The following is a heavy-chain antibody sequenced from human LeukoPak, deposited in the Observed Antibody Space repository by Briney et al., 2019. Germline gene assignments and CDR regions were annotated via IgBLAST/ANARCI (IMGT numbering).Heavy chain of an antibody. CDR3: AIRHGYYDGSCYWVQ. D-gene: IGHD3-22*01. Sequence: GGALRLSCTASGFTFGDYAMSWVRQAPGKGLEWVSFITPNADRTPYAVSVEGPFTISRDNPRNTLYMQMISLRDEDAAIYYCAIRHGYYDGSCYWVQWGQGTLVTVSS. V-gene: IGHV3-23*01. J-gene: IGHJ1*01. CDR1: GFTFGDYA. CDR2: ITPNADRT.